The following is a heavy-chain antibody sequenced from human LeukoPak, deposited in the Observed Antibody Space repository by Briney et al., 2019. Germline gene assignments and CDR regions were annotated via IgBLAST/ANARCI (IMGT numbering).Heavy chain of an antibody. CDR1: GYTFTGYY. CDR3: ARHTNYYDSSGYYYFDY. J-gene: IGHJ4*02. CDR2: INPNSGGT. Sequence: SVKVSCKASGYTFTGYYMHWVRQAPGQGLEWMGWINPNSGGTNYAQKFQGWVTMTRDTPISTAYMELSRLRSDDTVVYYCARHTNYYDSSGYYYFDYWGQGTLVTVSS. V-gene: IGHV1-2*04. D-gene: IGHD3-22*01.